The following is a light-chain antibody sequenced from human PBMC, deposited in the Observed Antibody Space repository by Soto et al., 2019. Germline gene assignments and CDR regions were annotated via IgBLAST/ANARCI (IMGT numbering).Light chain of an antibody. CDR2: EVS. Sequence: ALTQPPSASGSPGQSVTISCTGTSSDVGGYNYVSWYQQQPGKAPKLMIYEVSKRPSGVPDRFSGSKSGNTASLTVSGRQAEDDYDYYCSSYAGSTGVFGGGTKVTVL. V-gene: IGLV2-8*01. CDR1: SSDVGGYNY. J-gene: IGLJ2*01. CDR3: SSYAGSTGV.